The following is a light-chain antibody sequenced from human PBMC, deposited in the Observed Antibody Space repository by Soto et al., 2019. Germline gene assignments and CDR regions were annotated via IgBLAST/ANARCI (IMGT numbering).Light chain of an antibody. V-gene: IGKV3-20*01. J-gene: IGKJ4*01. CDR2: GAS. Sequence: EIVLTQSPGTLPLSPGERATLSCRASQSVSSSYLAGYQQKPGQAPRLLIYGASSRATGIPDRFSGSGSGTDFTLTISRLEPEDFAVYYCQQYGSSPLTFGGGTKVEIK. CDR1: QSVSSSY. CDR3: QQYGSSPLT.